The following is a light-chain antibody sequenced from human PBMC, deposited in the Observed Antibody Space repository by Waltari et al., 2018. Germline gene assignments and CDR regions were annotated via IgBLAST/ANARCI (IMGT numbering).Light chain of an antibody. CDR3: QQLNIYPHT. Sequence: DIQLTQSPSFLSASVGDRVTITCRASQGISSYLAWYQQRPGTAPKLLISGASTLQSGVPSRFSGSGSGTEFTLTISSLQPEDFATYYCQQLNIYPHTFGQGTKLEI. J-gene: IGKJ2*01. CDR2: GAS. CDR1: QGISSY. V-gene: IGKV1-9*01.